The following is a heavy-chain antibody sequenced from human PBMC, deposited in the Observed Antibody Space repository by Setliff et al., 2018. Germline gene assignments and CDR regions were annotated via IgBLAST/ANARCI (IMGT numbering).Heavy chain of an antibody. CDR3: ARDKESAGTRYFDH. D-gene: IGHD6-19*01. Sequence: GASVKVSCKASGYTFTSYGISWVRQAPGQGLEWMGWISAYNGIANYAQKFQGRVTITADESTSTAYMELSSLRSEDTAVYYCARDKESAGTRYFDHWGQGTLVTVSS. V-gene: IGHV1-18*01. J-gene: IGHJ4*02. CDR1: GYTFTSYG. CDR2: ISAYNGIA.